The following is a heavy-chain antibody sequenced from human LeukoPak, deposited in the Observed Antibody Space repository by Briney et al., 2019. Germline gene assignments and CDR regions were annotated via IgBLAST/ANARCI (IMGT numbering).Heavy chain of an antibody. V-gene: IGHV1-2*02. Sequence: GASVKVSCKASGYTFTGYYMHWVRQAPGQGLEWMGWINPNSGGTNYARKFQGRVSMTTDTSITTGYMELSGLRSDDTAVYYCASRPRGIWGSYRYDDWGQGTLVTVSS. CDR1: GYTFTGYY. CDR3: ASRPRGIWGSYRYDD. J-gene: IGHJ4*02. CDR2: INPNSGGT. D-gene: IGHD3-16*02.